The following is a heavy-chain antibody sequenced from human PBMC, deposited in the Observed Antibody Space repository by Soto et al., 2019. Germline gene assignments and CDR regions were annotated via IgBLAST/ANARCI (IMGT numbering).Heavy chain of an antibody. CDR2: ISASGGST. V-gene: IGHV3-23*01. D-gene: IGHD3-22*01. Sequence: EVQLLESGGGLVQPGGSLRLSCAASGFTFGSCAMTWVRQAPGKGLEWVSAISASGGSTYYADSVKGRFTISRDNSKNTLYLQMNSLRAEDTAVYYCAKDVTLYYDTPGFDYWGQGTLVTVSS. CDR3: AKDVTLYYDTPGFDY. CDR1: GFTFGSCA. J-gene: IGHJ4*02.